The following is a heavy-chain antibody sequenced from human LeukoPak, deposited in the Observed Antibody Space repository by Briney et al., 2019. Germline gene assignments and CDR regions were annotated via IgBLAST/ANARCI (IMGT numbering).Heavy chain of an antibody. J-gene: IGHJ4*02. V-gene: IGHV4-39*01. CDR3: ARLGNYYGSGTYWNY. D-gene: IGHD3-10*01. CDR2: IYYSGTT. CDR1: GGSISSSSYY. Sequence: TSETLSLTCTVSGGSISSSSYYWGWIRQPPGKGLEWIGSIYYSGTTYYNPSLKSRVTISVDTSKNQFSLKLSSVTAADTAVYYCARLGNYYGSGTYWNYWGQGTLVTVSS.